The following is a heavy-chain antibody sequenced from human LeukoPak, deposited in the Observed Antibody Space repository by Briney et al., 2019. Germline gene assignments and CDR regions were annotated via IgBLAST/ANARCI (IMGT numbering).Heavy chain of an antibody. CDR3: ARDGEGIAARGY. CDR1: GFTFSSYS. V-gene: IGHV3-7*01. D-gene: IGHD6-6*01. Sequence: PGGSLRLSCAASGFTFSSYSMNWVRQAPGKGLEWVANIKQDGSEKYYVDSVKGRFTISRDNAKNSLYLQMNSLRAEDTAVYYCARDGEGIAARGYWGQGTLVTVSS. J-gene: IGHJ4*02. CDR2: IKQDGSEK.